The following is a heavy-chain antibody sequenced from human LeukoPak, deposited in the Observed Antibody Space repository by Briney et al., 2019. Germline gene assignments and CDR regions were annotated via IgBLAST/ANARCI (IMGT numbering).Heavy chain of an antibody. V-gene: IGHV4-38-2*02. D-gene: IGHD3-10*01. J-gene: IGHJ3*02. Sequence: SETLSLTCTVSGYSISSGYYWGWIRQPPGKGLEWIGSIYHSGSTYYNPSLKSRVTISVDTSKNQFSLKLSSVTAADTAVYYCARHQPDRGVHYGAFDIWGQGRMVTVSS. CDR2: IYHSGST. CDR1: GYSISSGYY. CDR3: ARHQPDRGVHYGAFDI.